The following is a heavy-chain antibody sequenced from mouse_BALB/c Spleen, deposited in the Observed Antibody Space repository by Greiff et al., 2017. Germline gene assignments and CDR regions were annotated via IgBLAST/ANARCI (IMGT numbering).Heavy chain of an antibody. Sequence: EVQLVESGGGLVQPKGSLKLSCAASGFTFNTYAMNWVRQAQGKGLEWVDRIRSKSNNYATYYADSVKDRFTISRDDSQSMLYLQMNNLKTEDTAMYYCVRHYDYDCQYYYAMDYWGQGTSVTVSS. CDR1: GFTFNTYA. D-gene: IGHD2-4*01. V-gene: IGHV10-1*02. CDR3: VRHYDYDCQYYYAMDY. CDR2: IRSKSNNYAT. J-gene: IGHJ4*01.